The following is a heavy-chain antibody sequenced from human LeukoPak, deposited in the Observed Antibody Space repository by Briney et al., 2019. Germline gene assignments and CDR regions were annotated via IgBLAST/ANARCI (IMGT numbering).Heavy chain of an antibody. J-gene: IGHJ4*02. D-gene: IGHD6-13*01. CDR2: ITGSGGST. CDR3: AKDRGSSWFADFDY. Sequence: TGGSLRLSCAASGFTLSSYGMSWVRQAPGKGLEWVPAITGSGGSTTHANSVKGRFTISRDNSKNTLYLQMSSLRVEDTAVYYCAKDRGSSWFADFDYWGQGTLVTVSS. V-gene: IGHV3-23*01. CDR1: GFTLSSYG.